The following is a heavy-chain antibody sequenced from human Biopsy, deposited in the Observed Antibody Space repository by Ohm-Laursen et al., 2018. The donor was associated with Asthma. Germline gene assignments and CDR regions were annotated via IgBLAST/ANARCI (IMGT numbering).Heavy chain of an antibody. CDR1: GYTFTAYY. Sequence: ASVKVSCKTSGYTFTAYYIHWVRQAPGQGLEWMGRINPSSGDTNYPQNFQGRVTMTRDTSTSTVYMELSSLRSEDTAVYYCARRGITGTTLDYWGQGTLVTVSS. CDR3: ARRGITGTTLDY. D-gene: IGHD1-7*01. CDR2: INPSSGDT. J-gene: IGHJ4*02. V-gene: IGHV1-2*06.